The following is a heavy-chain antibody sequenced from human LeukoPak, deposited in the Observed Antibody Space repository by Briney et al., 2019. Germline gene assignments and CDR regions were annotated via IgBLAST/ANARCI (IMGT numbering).Heavy chain of an antibody. D-gene: IGHD3-10*01. J-gene: IGHJ3*02. V-gene: IGHV1-2*02. Sequence: GASVKVSCKASGYTFTGYYMHWVRQAPGQGLEWMGWINPNSGGTNYAQKFQGRVTMTRDTSISTAYMELSRLRSDDTAVYYCAVGTYYYGSGSYSHDAFDIWGQGTMVTISS. CDR3: AVGTYYYGSGSYSHDAFDI. CDR2: INPNSGGT. CDR1: GYTFTGYY.